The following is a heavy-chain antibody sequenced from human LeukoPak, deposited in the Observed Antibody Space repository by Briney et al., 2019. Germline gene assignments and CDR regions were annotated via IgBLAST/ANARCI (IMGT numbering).Heavy chain of an antibody. Sequence: PGGSLRLSCAASGFTFEDYTMHWVRQAPGKTLEWVSLISWDGTTYYTDSVEGRFTISRDNSKDSLYLQMDTLRSEDTAFYYCVKDLSYESSGHVLEYWGQGTLVTVSS. CDR3: VKDLSYESSGHVLEY. J-gene: IGHJ4*02. D-gene: IGHD3-22*01. V-gene: IGHV3-43*01. CDR1: GFTFEDYT. CDR2: ISWDGTT.